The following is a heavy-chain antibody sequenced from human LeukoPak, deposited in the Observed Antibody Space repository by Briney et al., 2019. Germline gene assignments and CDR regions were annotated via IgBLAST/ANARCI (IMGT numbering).Heavy chain of an antibody. J-gene: IGHJ6*03. CDR3: ARDRGAPYGDYYYYYYMDV. Sequence: EGSLRLSCAASGFTFRSNAMYWVRQAPGKGLEWVAVISYDGSNKYYADSVKGRFTISRDNSKNTLYLQMNSLRAEDTAVYYCARDRGAPYGDYYYYYYMDVWGKGTTVTVSS. CDR1: GFTFRSNA. CDR2: ISYDGSNK. V-gene: IGHV3-30*04. D-gene: IGHD4-17*01.